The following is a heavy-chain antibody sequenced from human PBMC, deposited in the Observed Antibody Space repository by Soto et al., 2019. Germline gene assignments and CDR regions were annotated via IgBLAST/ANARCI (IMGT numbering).Heavy chain of an antibody. J-gene: IGHJ4*02. CDR3: ARGRVYDGSYYFDY. CDR2: ISSSSSTI. V-gene: IGHV3-48*02. D-gene: IGHD1-26*01. CDR1: GFTFSSYS. Sequence: EVQLVESGGGLVQPGGSLRLSCAASGFTFSSYSMNWVRQAPGKGLERVSYISSSSSTIYYADSVKGRFTISRDNAKNSPDLQMNSLRDEDTAVYYCARGRVYDGSYYFDYWGQGTLVTVSS.